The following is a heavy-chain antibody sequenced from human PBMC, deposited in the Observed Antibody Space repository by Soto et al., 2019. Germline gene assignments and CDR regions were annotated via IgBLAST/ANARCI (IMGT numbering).Heavy chain of an antibody. CDR1: GFTFDDYA. V-gene: IGHV3-9*01. Sequence: EVQLVESGGALVQPGRSLRLSCATSGFTFDDYAMHWVRQAPGKGLEWVSGISWSSGTIGYADSVKGRFTISRDNAKNSLFLQMNSLRAADTALYYCTKGAGPFATSPSYFDYWGQGTLVTVSS. CDR2: ISWSSGTI. D-gene: IGHD2-15*01. J-gene: IGHJ4*02. CDR3: TKGAGPFATSPSYFDY.